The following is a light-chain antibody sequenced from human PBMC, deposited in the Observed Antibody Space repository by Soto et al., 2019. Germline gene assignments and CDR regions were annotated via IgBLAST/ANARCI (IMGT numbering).Light chain of an antibody. J-gene: IGKJ2*01. Sequence: EIVLTQSPGTLSLSPGERATLSCRASQSVSSSYLAWYQPKPGQAPRLLIYGASSRATGIPDRFSGRGSGTDFTLTISRLEPEDVAVYYCQQYGSSPPYTFGQGTKLEIK. CDR1: QSVSSSY. CDR2: GAS. CDR3: QQYGSSPPYT. V-gene: IGKV3-20*01.